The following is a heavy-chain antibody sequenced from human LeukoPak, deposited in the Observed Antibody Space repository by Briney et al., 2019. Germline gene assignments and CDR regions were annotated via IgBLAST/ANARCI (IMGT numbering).Heavy chain of an antibody. CDR3: AKDRRYSSSWFSY. V-gene: IGHV3-74*01. D-gene: IGHD6-13*01. J-gene: IGHJ4*02. Sequence: PGGSLRLSCAGSGFTFSSYWIHWVRQAPGKGLVWVSRISTDGSSTSYADSVRGRFTMSRDNAKNTLYLQMNSLRAEDTAVYYCAKDRRYSSSWFSYWGQGTLVTVSS. CDR1: GFTFSSYW. CDR2: ISTDGSST.